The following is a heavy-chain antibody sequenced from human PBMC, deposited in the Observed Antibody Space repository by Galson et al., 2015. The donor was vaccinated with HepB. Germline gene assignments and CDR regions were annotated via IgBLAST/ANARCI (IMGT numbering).Heavy chain of an antibody. CDR2: IYYSGST. CDR3: AITRRDTKGFDY. Sequence: ETLSLTCTVSGGSISSYYWSWIRQPPGKGLEWIGYIYYSGSTNYNPSLKSRVTISVDTSKNQFSLKLSSVTAADTAVYYCAITRRDTKGFDYWGQGTLVTVSS. CDR1: GGSISSYY. J-gene: IGHJ4*02. D-gene: IGHD2-8*01. V-gene: IGHV4-59*01.